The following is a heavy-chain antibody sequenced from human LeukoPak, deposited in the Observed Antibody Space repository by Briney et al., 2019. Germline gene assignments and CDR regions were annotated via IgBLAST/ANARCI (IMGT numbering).Heavy chain of an antibody. CDR1: GGSISSSNW. CDR2: IYHSGST. CDR3: ARGRGTGYATFDY. D-gene: IGHD3-16*01. J-gene: IGHJ4*02. V-gene: IGHV4-4*02. Sequence: SETLSLTCAVSGGSISSSNWWSWVRQPPGKGLEWIGEIYHSGSTNYNPSLKSRVTISVDKSKNQFSLKLSSVTAADTAVYYCARGRGTGYATFDYWGQGTLVTVSS.